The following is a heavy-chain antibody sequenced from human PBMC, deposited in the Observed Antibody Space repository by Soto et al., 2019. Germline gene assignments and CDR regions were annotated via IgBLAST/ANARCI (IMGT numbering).Heavy chain of an antibody. CDR2: ISPYNDNT. Sequence: QVPLLQSGAEVRKPGASVNVSCKASGYTFTSFSMRWVRQAPGQGLEWMGWISPYNDNTYYAQKFQGRVTFTTDTSTSTAYMELRSLRSDDTAVYYCARQKAYSYAGMDSWGQGTLVSVAS. J-gene: IGHJ4*02. V-gene: IGHV1-18*01. CDR1: GYTFTSFS. CDR3: ARQKAYSYAGMDS. D-gene: IGHD5-18*01.